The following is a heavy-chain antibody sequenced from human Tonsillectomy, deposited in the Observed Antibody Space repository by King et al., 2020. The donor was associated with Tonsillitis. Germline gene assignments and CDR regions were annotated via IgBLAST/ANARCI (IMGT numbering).Heavy chain of an antibody. CDR2: IKQDGRER. CDR1: GFTFRTYW. D-gene: IGHD3-10*01. CDR3: SRVRGFLRPNFLDY. Sequence: VQLVESGGGLVQPGGSLRLSCAASGFTFRTYWMTWVRQAPGKGLEWVANIKQDGRERYYVDSVKGRFSISRDNAKNSLHLQMNSLRAEDAAVYYCSRVRGFLRPNFLDYWGQGTLVTVSS. V-gene: IGHV3-7*01. J-gene: IGHJ4*02.